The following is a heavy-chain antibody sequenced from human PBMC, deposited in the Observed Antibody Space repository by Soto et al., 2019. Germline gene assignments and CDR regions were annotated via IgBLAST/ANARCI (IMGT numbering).Heavy chain of an antibody. CDR3: ARDLSH. CDR2: INSASTTT. V-gene: IGHV3-48*02. J-gene: IGHJ4*02. Sequence: DVQLVESGGGLVQPGGSLRLSCAASGFPFNTYAMQWVRQAPGKGLEWISYINSASTTTFHADSVKGRFTVSRDNDENSMYLQMSSLRHEDTAVYYCARDLSHWGQGTLVTVSS. CDR1: GFPFNTYA.